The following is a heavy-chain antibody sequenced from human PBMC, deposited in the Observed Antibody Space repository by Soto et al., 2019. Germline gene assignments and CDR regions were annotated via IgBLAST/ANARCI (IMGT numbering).Heavy chain of an antibody. CDR1: GGSIYRSGYY. CDR3: GKVLVGATVLTNSDS. CDR2: IDYNGVT. V-gene: IGHV4-39*01. Sequence: RSEALSVIRSVSGGSIYRSGYYWGWIRQPPGRGLEWIGNIDYNGVTYSNPSLKSRVTISRDTSKNQFSLKLTSVTAADTALYYCGKVLVGATVLTNSDSWGPGTLVTVS. J-gene: IGHJ4*02. D-gene: IGHD2-15*01.